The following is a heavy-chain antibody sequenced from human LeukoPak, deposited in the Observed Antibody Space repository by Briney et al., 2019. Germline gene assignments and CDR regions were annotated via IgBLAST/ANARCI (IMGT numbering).Heavy chain of an antibody. V-gene: IGHV3-21*01. CDR3: ARDAPSGLYFDWLKFAIAMGLNWFDP. CDR2: ISSSSSYI. Sequence: GGSLRLSCAASGFTFSSYSMNWVRQAPGKGLEWVSSISSSSSYIYYADSVKGRFTISRDNAKNSLYLQMNSLRAEDTAVYYCARDAPSGLYFDWLKFAIAMGLNWFDPWGQGTLVTVSS. J-gene: IGHJ5*02. D-gene: IGHD3-9*01. CDR1: GFTFSSYS.